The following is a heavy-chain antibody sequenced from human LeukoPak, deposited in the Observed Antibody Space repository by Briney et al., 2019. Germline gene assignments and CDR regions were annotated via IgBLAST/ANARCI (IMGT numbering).Heavy chain of an antibody. Sequence: SETLSLTCTVSGGSISSSDYYWGWVRQPPGKGLEWIGSFYHSGSTYYNSSLKSRLTMSVDPSKNQFSLKLTAVTAADTAVYYCARLGAVLTSVNWFDSWGQGTLVTVSS. V-gene: IGHV4-39*07. J-gene: IGHJ5*01. D-gene: IGHD4-23*01. CDR3: ARLGAVLTSVNWFDS. CDR1: GGSISSSDYY. CDR2: FYHSGST.